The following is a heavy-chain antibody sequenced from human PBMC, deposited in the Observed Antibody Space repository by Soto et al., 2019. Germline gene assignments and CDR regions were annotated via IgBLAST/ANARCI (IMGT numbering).Heavy chain of an antibody. CDR1: GYRFASYG. CDR3: ARDKVSGYSYEDY. V-gene: IGHV1-18*01. Sequence: APVEVCCKAPGYRFASYGISWVRQAPVQGLEWMGWISAYNGNTNYARKLQGRVTMTTDTSTSTAYMELSSLRSEDTAVYYCARDKVSGYSYEDYWGQGTLVTVSS. D-gene: IGHD5-18*01. CDR2: ISAYNGNT. J-gene: IGHJ4*02.